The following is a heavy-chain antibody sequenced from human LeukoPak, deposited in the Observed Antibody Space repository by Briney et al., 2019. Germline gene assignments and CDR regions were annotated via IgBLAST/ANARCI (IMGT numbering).Heavy chain of an antibody. J-gene: IGHJ3*02. D-gene: IGHD1-26*01. CDR1: GFTFGTYA. CDR2: ISYDGSNK. CDR3: AKGRGGSYLDAFDI. Sequence: GGSLRLSCAASGFTFGTYAMHWVRQAPGKGLEWVAVISYDGSNKYYADSVKGRFTISRDNSKNTLYLQMNSLRAEDTAVYYCAKGRGGSYLDAFDIWGQGTMVTVSS. V-gene: IGHV3-30-3*01.